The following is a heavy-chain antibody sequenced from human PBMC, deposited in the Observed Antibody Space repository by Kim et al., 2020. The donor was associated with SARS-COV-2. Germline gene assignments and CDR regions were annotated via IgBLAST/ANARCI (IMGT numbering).Heavy chain of an antibody. CDR3: ARTSLSHGSGAAVFSI. D-gene: IGHD3-10*01. J-gene: IGHJ3*02. CDR1: GGSISSSSYY. V-gene: IGHV4-39*01. Sequence: ETLSLTCTVSGGSISSSSYYWGWIRQPPGKGLEWIGSIYYSGSTYYNPSLKSRVTISVDTSKNQFSLKLSSVTAADTAVYYCARTSLSHGSGAAVFSIW. CDR2: IYYSGST.